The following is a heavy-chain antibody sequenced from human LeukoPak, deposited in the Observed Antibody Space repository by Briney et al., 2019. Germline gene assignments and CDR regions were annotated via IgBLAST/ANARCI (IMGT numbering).Heavy chain of an antibody. CDR2: IKSKTDGGTT. J-gene: IGHJ6*02. D-gene: IGHD3-10*01. Sequence: GGSLRLSCAASGFTFSNAWMSWVRQAPGKGLEWVGRIKSKTDGGTTDYAAPVKGRFTISRDDSKNTLYLQMNSLRAEDTAVYYCARAQFRTVRGVIGYYYGMDVWGQGTTVTVSS. CDR3: ARAQFRTVRGVIGYYYGMDV. CDR1: GFTFSNAW. V-gene: IGHV3-15*01.